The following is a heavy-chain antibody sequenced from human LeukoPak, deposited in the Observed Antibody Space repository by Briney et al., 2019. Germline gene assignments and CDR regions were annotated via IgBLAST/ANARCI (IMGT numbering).Heavy chain of an antibody. J-gene: IGHJ4*02. CDR3: AGSSPFGTTNF. CDR1: GITVSSVH. V-gene: IGHV3-66*01. Sequence: GGSLRVSCAASGITVSSVHMSWVRQAPGQGLEWVSFIYSGGRTYYADSVKGRFSISRDNSKNTLYLQMNSLRAEDTAVYYCAGSSPFGTTNFWGQGTLVTVSS. CDR2: IYSGGRT. D-gene: IGHD1-7*01.